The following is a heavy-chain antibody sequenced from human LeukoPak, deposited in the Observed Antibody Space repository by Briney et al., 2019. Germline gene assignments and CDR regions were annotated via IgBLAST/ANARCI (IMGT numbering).Heavy chain of an antibody. Sequence: GGSLRLSCAASGFTFSSYAMHWVRQAPGKGLEWVAVISYDGSNKYYADSVKGRFTISRDNSKNTLYLQMNSLRAEDTAVYYCARTRVDCSGGSCYPGHMDVWGKGTTVTVSS. CDR1: GFTFSSYA. D-gene: IGHD2-15*01. CDR3: ARTRVDCSGGSCYPGHMDV. V-gene: IGHV3-30*04. J-gene: IGHJ6*03. CDR2: ISYDGSNK.